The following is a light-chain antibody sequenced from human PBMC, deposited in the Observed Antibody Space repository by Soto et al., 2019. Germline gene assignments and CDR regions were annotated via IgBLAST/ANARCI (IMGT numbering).Light chain of an antibody. CDR3: QQHLGRHT. V-gene: IGKV3-11*01. CDR1: QSVSSN. J-gene: IGKJ1*01. Sequence: EIVRTQSPATLSVSPGDRATLSCRASQSVSSNLVWYQQKPGQAPRLLIYDASTRAAGIPARFIGSGSGTDFTLTISSLEPEDSAVYYCQQHLGRHTFGQGTKV. CDR2: DAS.